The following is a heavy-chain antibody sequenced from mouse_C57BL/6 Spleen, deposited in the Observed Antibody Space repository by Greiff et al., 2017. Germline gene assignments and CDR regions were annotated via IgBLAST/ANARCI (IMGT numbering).Heavy chain of an antibody. CDR3: ARYYYGSSYPHWYFDV. V-gene: IGHV1-55*01. CDR2: IYPGSGST. J-gene: IGHJ1*03. D-gene: IGHD1-1*01. CDR1: GYTFTSYW. Sequence: VQLQQSGAELVKPGASVKMSCKASGYTFTSYWITWVKQRPGQGLEWIGDIYPGSGSTNYNEKFKSKATLTVDTSSSTAYMQLSSLTSEDSAVYYCARYYYGSSYPHWYFDVWGTGTTVTVSS.